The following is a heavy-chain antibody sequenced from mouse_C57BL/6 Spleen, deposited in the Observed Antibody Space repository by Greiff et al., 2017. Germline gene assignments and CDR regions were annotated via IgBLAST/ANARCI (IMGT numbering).Heavy chain of an antibody. CDR1: GYTFTSYW. D-gene: IGHD1-1*01. J-gene: IGHJ4*01. Sequence: VQLQQPGAELVMPGASVKLSCKASGYTFTSYWMHWVKQRPGQGLEWIGEIDPSDSYTNYNEKFKGKATLTVDKSSSTAYMQLSSLTSEDSAVYYCARCGNYAKDYRGQGPTVTAAS. V-gene: IGHV1-69*01. CDR3: ARCGNYAKDY. CDR2: IDPSDSYT.